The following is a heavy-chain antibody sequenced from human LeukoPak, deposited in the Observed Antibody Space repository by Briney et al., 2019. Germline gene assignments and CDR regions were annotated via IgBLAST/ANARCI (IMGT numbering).Heavy chain of an antibody. Sequence: PGGSLRLSCAASGFTFSSYTMTWVRQAPGKGLEWVSAISGSGGSTYYADSVKGRFTISRDNSKNTLYLQMNSLRAEDTAVYYCAKSLLVVPAAIDAFDIWGQGTMVTVSS. CDR2: ISGSGGST. J-gene: IGHJ3*02. CDR1: GFTFSSYT. CDR3: AKSLLVVPAAIDAFDI. V-gene: IGHV3-23*01. D-gene: IGHD2-2*01.